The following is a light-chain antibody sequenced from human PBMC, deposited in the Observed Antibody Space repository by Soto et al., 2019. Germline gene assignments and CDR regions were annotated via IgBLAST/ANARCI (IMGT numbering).Light chain of an antibody. V-gene: IGLV2-14*01. CDR1: SSDVGSYNY. J-gene: IGLJ1*01. CDR3: SSYTSSSTL. Sequence: QSALTQPASVSVSPGQSITISCTGTSSDVGSYNYVSWYQQHPGKAPKLMIYEVSDRPSGTSSRFSGSKSGNTASLTISGLQTEDEADYYCSSYTSSSTLFGTGTKV. CDR2: EVS.